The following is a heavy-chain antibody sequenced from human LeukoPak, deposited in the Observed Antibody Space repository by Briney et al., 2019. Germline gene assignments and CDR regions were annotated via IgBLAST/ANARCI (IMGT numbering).Heavy chain of an antibody. CDR1: GGSISSSNW. CDR3: ASSLLIAVAGMGAFDI. Sequence: SGTLSLTCAVSGGSISSSNWWSWVRQPPGKGLEWIGEIYHSGSTNYNPSLKSRVTISVDKSKNQFSLKLSSVTAADTAVYYCASSLLIAVAGMGAFDIWGQGTMVTVSS. J-gene: IGHJ3*02. D-gene: IGHD6-19*01. CDR2: IYHSGST. V-gene: IGHV4-4*02.